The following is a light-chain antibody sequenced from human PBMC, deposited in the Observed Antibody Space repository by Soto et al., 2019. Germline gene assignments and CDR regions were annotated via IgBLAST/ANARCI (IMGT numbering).Light chain of an antibody. J-gene: IGKJ3*01. CDR2: YTS. V-gene: IGKV3-15*01. Sequence: DIVMTQSPATLSVSPGERATLSCRASRTVSTNLAWYQQKPGQAPRLLIYYTSTRATGIPARFSGSGSGKEFTHTISSLQSEDFAVYYCQQYNNWRPGATFGLGTKVEIK. CDR3: QQYNNWRPGAT. CDR1: RTVSTN.